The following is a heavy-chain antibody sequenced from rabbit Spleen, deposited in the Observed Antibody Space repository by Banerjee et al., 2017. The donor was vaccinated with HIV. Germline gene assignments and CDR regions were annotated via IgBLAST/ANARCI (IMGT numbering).Heavy chain of an antibody. Sequence: LEESGGGLVKPGGTLTLTCTVSGFSFSSNWICWVRQAPGKGLEWIACIYVGSSGSTYYASWAKGRFSISKTSSTTVTLQMTSLTAADTATYFCASGYSDIYFNLWGPGTLVTVS. V-gene: IGHV1S45*01. J-gene: IGHJ4*01. CDR3: ASGYSDIYFNL. CDR2: IYVGSSGST. CDR1: GFSFSSNW. D-gene: IGHD1-1*01.